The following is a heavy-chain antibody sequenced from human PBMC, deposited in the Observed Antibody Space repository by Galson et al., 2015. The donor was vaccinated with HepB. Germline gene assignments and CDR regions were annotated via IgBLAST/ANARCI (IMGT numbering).Heavy chain of an antibody. D-gene: IGHD2-15*01. Sequence: SLRLSCAASGFTFSSYGMHWVRQATGKGLEWVAVISYDGSNRYYADSVKGRFTISRDNSKNTLYLQMNSLRAEDTAVYYCAKVVAATSGAFDIWGQGTMVTVSS. CDR1: GFTFSSYG. CDR3: AKVVAATSGAFDI. V-gene: IGHV3-30*18. CDR2: ISYDGSNR. J-gene: IGHJ3*02.